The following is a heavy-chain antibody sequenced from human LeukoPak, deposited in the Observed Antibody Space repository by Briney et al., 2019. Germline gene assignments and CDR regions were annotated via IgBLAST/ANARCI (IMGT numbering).Heavy chain of an antibody. CDR3: ARDFKVNPPRGYSYGFPLY. J-gene: IGHJ4*02. Sequence: PGGSLRLSCAASGFTFSSYAMHWVRQAPGKGLEYVSAISSNGGSTYYANSVKGRFTISRDNSKNTLYLQMGSLRAEDMAVYYCARDFKVNPPRGYSYGFPLYWGQGTLVTVSS. CDR2: ISSNGGST. V-gene: IGHV3-64*01. D-gene: IGHD5-18*01. CDR1: GFTFSSYA.